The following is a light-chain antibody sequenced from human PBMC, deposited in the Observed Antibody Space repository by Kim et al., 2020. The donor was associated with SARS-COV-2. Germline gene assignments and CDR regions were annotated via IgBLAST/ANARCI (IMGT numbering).Light chain of an antibody. CDR2: DTS. J-gene: IGLJ3*02. Sequence: QAVVTQEPSLTVSPGGTVTLTCGSSTGAVTSGHYPYWFQQKPGQAPRTLIYDTSKKHSWTPARFSGSLLGGKAALTLSGAQPEDEADFYCLLYFGADRVFGGGTKLTVL. CDR3: LLYFGADRV. CDR1: TGAVTSGHY. V-gene: IGLV7-46*01.